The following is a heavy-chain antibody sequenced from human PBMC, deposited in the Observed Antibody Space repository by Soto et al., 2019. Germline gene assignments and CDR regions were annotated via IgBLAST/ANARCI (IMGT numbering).Heavy chain of an antibody. D-gene: IGHD2-2*01. Sequence: QLLESGGGLVQPGGSLRLSCTASGFTFSDYAMTWVRQAPGKGLECVAGIYGSGGGIQYADSVKGRFTISRDNAKNSLYLQMNSLRAEDTAVYYCARLPRIVVVPAANGMDVWGQGTTVTVSS. CDR2: IYGSGGGI. V-gene: IGHV3-23*01. J-gene: IGHJ6*02. CDR3: ARLPRIVVVPAANGMDV. CDR1: GFTFSDYA.